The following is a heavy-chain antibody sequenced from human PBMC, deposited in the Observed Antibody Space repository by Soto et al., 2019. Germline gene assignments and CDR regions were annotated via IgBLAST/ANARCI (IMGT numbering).Heavy chain of an antibody. D-gene: IGHD4-17*01. V-gene: IGHV4-39*01. CDR1: GGSISSSSYY. Sequence: PSETLSLTCTVSGGSISSSSYYWGWIRQPPGKGLEWIGSIYYSGSTYYNPSLKSRVTISVDTSKNQFSLKLSSVTAADTAVYYCARHPNYGDYVYYYYGMDVWGQGTTVTVSS. CDR3: ARHPNYGDYVYYYYGMDV. CDR2: IYYSGST. J-gene: IGHJ6*02.